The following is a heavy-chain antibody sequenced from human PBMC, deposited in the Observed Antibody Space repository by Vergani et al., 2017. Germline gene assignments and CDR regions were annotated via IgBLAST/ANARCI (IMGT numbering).Heavy chain of an antibody. Sequence: QVQLVQSGAEVKKPGASVKVSCKASGYTFTGYYMHWVRQAPGQGLEWMGWINPNSGGTNYAQKCQGRVTMTRDTSISTAYMELSRLRSDDTAVYYCARGYSSGGYSSFFDYWGQGTLVTVSS. V-gene: IGHV1-2*02. J-gene: IGHJ4*02. CDR2: INPNSGGT. D-gene: IGHD6-19*01. CDR3: ARGYSSGGYSSFFDY. CDR1: GYTFTGYY.